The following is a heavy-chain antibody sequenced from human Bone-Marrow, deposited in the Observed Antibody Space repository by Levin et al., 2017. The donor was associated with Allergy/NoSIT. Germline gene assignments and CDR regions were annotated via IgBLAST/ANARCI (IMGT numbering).Heavy chain of an antibody. J-gene: IGHJ4*02. CDR1: GGSISSSTYY. D-gene: IGHD2-2*01. CDR2: ISSSANI. Sequence: SQTLSLTCTVLGGSISSSTYYWGWIRQPPGKGLEWIATISSSANIYYNPTLKSRLTISVDTSENHFSLDLTSVTAADTAVYYCARLPSSTSRFDLWGQGFLVTVSS. CDR3: ARLPSSTSRFDL. V-gene: IGHV4-39*02.